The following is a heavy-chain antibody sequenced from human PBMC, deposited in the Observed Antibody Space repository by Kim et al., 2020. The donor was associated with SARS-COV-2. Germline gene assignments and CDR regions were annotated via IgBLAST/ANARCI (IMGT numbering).Heavy chain of an antibody. V-gene: IGHV4-59*10. Sequence: YNPSLQSRVTMSVDTSKNHFSLKLNSVTSADTAVYYCARWGSGSYPLPDYWGQGTLVTVSS. J-gene: IGHJ4*02. D-gene: IGHD3-10*01. CDR3: ARWGSGSYPLPDY.